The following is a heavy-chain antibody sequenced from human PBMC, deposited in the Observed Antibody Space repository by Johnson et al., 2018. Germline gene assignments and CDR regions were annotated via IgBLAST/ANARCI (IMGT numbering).Heavy chain of an antibody. D-gene: IGHD3-16*01. Sequence: QVQLQESGAEVKKPGASVKVSCQASGYTFSTYDINWVRQATGQGLEWLGWVNPDSGNRGYAQKFQGRVTMTRNTSISTAYMELSSLGFEDTAVYFCARRAHLGAFDIWGQGTMVSVSS. CDR1: GYTFSTYD. J-gene: IGHJ3*02. CDR2: VNPDSGNR. V-gene: IGHV1-8*01. CDR3: ARRAHLGAFDI.